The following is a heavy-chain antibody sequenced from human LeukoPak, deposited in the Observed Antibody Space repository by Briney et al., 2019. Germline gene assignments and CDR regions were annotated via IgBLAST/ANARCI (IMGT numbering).Heavy chain of an antibody. D-gene: IGHD3-10*01. CDR2: MYYSGNS. V-gene: IGHV4-61*08. Sequence: SETLSLTCSVSGVSVGSAGYYWTWIRQPPGKGLEWIGYMYYSGNSNYNPFLKSRVTMSLDPSKNRFSLKLSSVTAADTAVYYCARAYYYGSGSYDYWGQGTLVTVSS. J-gene: IGHJ4*02. CDR1: GVSVGSAGYY. CDR3: ARAYYYGSGSYDY.